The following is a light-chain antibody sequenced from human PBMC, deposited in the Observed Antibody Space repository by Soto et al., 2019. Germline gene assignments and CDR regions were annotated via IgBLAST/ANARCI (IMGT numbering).Light chain of an antibody. CDR1: QSISGY. V-gene: IGKV1-39*01. Sequence: DLQMTQSPSSLSASVGDRVTIACRASQSISGYLNWYQQKQGKAPELLIHAASSLQSGVPSRFSGSGSGTDFTLTISSLQPEDFATYYCQQSYSTPLTFGGGTKVEIK. CDR3: QQSYSTPLT. J-gene: IGKJ4*01. CDR2: AAS.